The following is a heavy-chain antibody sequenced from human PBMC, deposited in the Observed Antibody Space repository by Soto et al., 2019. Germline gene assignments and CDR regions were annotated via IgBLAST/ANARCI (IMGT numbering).Heavy chain of an antibody. CDR3: ARGLITGSHYSGGWYYFDS. Sequence: QVQLQQSGAGLLKPSETLSLTCAVYGGSFSGYIWTWIRQTPGKGLQWIGQINHSGSASYNPSLKSRVTISVHTSNSQFSLELSSVTAADTAVYYCARGLITGSHYSGGWYYFDSWGQGTQVTVSS. J-gene: IGHJ4*02. V-gene: IGHV4-34*01. D-gene: IGHD6-19*01. CDR1: GGSFSGYI. CDR2: INHSGSA.